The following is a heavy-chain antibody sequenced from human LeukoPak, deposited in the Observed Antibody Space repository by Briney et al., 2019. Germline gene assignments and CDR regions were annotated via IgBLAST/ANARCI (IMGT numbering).Heavy chain of an antibody. J-gene: IGHJ4*02. CDR1: GFTFSSYA. V-gene: IGHV3-23*01. Sequence: GGSLRLSCAASGFTFSSYAMSWVRQAPGKGLEWVSAISGSGGSTYYADSVKGRFTISRDNSKNTLYLQMNSLRAEDTAVYYCAKDGYCSSTSCYPPIDYWGQGTLVTVSS. D-gene: IGHD2-2*01. CDR2: ISGSGGST. CDR3: AKDGYCSSTSCYPPIDY.